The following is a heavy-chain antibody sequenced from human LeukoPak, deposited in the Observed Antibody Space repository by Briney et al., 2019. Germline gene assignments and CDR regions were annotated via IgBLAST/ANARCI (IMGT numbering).Heavy chain of an antibody. J-gene: IGHJ4*02. CDR1: GFTFDDYA. Sequence: GGSLRLSCAASGFTFDDYAMHWVRQAPGKGLEWVSGISWNSGSIGYADSVKGRFTISRDNAKNSLYLQMNSLRAEDTALYYCAKGAYDILTGYFPNWGQGTLVTVSS. V-gene: IGHV3-9*01. CDR2: ISWNSGSI. D-gene: IGHD3-9*01. CDR3: AKGAYDILTGYFPN.